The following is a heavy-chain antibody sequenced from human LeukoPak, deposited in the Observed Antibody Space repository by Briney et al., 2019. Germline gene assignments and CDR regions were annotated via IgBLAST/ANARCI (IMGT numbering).Heavy chain of an antibody. CDR1: GGSFSGYY. CDR2: INHSGST. D-gene: IGHD1-26*01. Sequence: SETPSLTCAVYGGSFSGYYWSWIRQPPGKGLEWIGEINHSGSTNYNPSLKSRVTISVDTSKNQFSLKLSSVTAADTAVYYCARETGYSGSYYVFFDYWGREPWSPSPQ. CDR3: ARETGYSGSYYVFFDY. V-gene: IGHV4-34*01. J-gene: IGHJ4*02.